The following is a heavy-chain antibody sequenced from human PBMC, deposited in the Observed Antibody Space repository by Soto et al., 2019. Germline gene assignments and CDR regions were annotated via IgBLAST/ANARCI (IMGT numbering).Heavy chain of an antibody. V-gene: IGHV3-7*03. CDR2: IKQDGSQK. D-gene: IGHD3-3*01. Sequence: PGGSLRLSCAASGFSFSSYLMNWVRQAPGKGLEWVANIKQDGSQKYYVGSVKGRFTISRDNAKNSLYLQMNSLRAEDTAIYYCARSNYDFWSGGSLDIWGQGTMVTVSS. J-gene: IGHJ3*02. CDR1: GFSFSSYL. CDR3: ARSNYDFWSGGSLDI.